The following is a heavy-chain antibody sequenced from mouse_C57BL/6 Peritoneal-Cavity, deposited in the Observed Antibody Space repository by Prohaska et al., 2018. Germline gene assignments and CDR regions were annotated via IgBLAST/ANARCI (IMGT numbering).Heavy chain of an antibody. V-gene: IGHV11-2*01. J-gene: IGHJ1*03. D-gene: IGHD2-1*01. CDR1: GFTFSGFW. CDR3: MRYGNYWYFDV. Sequence: EVQLLETGGGLVQPGGSRGLSCEGSGFTFSGFWMSWVRQTPGKTLEWIGDINSDGNAINFAPFIKDRFTIFRDNDKSTLYLQMSNVRSEDTATYFCMRYGNYWYFDVWGTGTTVTVSS. CDR2: INSDGNAI.